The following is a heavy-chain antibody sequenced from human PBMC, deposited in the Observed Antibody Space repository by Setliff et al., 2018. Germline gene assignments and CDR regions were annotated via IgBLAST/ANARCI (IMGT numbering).Heavy chain of an antibody. CDR3: ARLALTGYDSSGYYYALDYYYYMDV. V-gene: IGHV3-11*04. D-gene: IGHD3-22*01. CDR2: ISTSSSTI. J-gene: IGHJ6*03. Sequence: LSLTCTVSSGSISSDNYYWGWIRQPPGKGLEWISYISTSSSTISYADSVKGRFTMSRDNANQSLYLQMNSLRAEDTAEYYCARLALTGYDSSGYYYALDYYYYMDVWGKGTTVTVSS. CDR1: SGSISSDN.